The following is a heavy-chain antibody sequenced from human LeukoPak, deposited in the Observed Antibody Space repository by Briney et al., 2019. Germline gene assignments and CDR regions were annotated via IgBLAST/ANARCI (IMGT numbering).Heavy chain of an antibody. J-gene: IGHJ6*02. Sequence: TGGSLRLSCAASGITFSSYAMSWVRQAPGKGLEWVSAISGSGRSTYYTDSVKGRFTISRDNSKNTVYLQMNSLRAEDTAVYYCAPGASGSYYYGMDVWGQGNTVTVSS. V-gene: IGHV3-23*01. CDR1: GITFSSYA. CDR2: ISGSGRST. D-gene: IGHD1-26*01. CDR3: APGASGSYYYGMDV.